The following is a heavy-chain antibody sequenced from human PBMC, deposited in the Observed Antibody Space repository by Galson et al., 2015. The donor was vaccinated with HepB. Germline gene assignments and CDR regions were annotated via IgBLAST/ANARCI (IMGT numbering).Heavy chain of an antibody. CDR3: ARGQDGDPRWYFDL. D-gene: IGHD4-17*01. Sequence: CAISGDSVSSNSAAWNWIRQSPSRGLEWLGRTYYRSKWYNDYAVSVKSRITINPDTSKNQFSLQLNSVTPEDTAVYYCARGQDGDPRWYFDLWGRGTLVTVSS. J-gene: IGHJ2*01. CDR1: GDSVSSNSAA. V-gene: IGHV6-1*01. CDR2: TYYRSKWYN.